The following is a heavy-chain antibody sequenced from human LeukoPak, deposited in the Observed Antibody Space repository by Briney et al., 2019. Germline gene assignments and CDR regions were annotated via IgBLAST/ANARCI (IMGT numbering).Heavy chain of an antibody. Sequence: EASVKVSCKASGYTFTSYYMHWVRQAPGQGLEWMGIINPSGGSTSYAQKFQGRVTMTRDMSTSTVYMELSSLRSEDTAVYYCARALPSDGSYLDYWGQGTLVTVST. J-gene: IGHJ4*02. CDR2: INPSGGST. V-gene: IGHV1-46*01. CDR3: ARALPSDGSYLDY. D-gene: IGHD1-26*01. CDR1: GYTFTSYY.